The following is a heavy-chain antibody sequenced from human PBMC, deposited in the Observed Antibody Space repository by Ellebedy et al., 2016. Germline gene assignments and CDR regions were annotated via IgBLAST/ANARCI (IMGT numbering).Heavy chain of an antibody. CDR3: ARGYCSSTSCSYYYMDV. Sequence: ASVKVSXKASGYTFTGYYMHWVRQAPGQGLEWMGWMNPNSGNTGYAQKFQGRVTMTRNTSISTAYMELSSLRSEDTAVYYCARGYCSSTSCSYYYMDVWGKGPRSPSP. J-gene: IGHJ6*03. CDR2: MNPNSGNT. CDR1: GYTFTGYY. V-gene: IGHV1-8*02. D-gene: IGHD2-2*01.